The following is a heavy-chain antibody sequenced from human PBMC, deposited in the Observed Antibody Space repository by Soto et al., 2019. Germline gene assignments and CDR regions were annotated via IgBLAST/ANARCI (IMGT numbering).Heavy chain of an antibody. V-gene: IGHV1-3*01. D-gene: IGHD4-4*01. J-gene: IGHJ5*02. Sequence: ASVKVSCKASGYTFTSYAMHWVRQAPGQRLEWMGWINAGNGNTKYSQKFQGRVTITRDTSASTAYMELSSLRSEDTAVYYCARDRLTTVTDWFDPWGQGTLVTVSS. CDR3: ARDRLTTVTDWFDP. CDR2: INAGNGNT. CDR1: GYTFTSYA.